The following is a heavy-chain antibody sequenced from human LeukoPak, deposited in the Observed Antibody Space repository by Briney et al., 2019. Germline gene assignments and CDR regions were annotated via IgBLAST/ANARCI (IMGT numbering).Heavy chain of an antibody. Sequence: QTGGSLRLSCAGSGFILDSHALTWVRQAPGKGLEWLSIIYTGGNTVSAESVKGRFSISRDDSRNTVHLQMNNLRDDDTAVYYCARGQIDLLRNYFDSWGPGTLVAVSS. D-gene: IGHD3-22*01. CDR3: ARGQIDLLRNYFDS. CDR1: GFILDSHA. J-gene: IGHJ4*02. CDR2: IYTGGNT. V-gene: IGHV3-66*01.